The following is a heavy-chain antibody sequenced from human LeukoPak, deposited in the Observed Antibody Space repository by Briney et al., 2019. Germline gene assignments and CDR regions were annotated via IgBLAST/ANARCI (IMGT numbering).Heavy chain of an antibody. D-gene: IGHD3-22*01. CDR3: ARSSGYYSSLFYMHV. CDR2: INPSGDPT. J-gene: IGHJ6*03. CDR1: GYTFTSYY. Sequence: ASVQVSCKASGYTFTSYYMHWVRQAPGHGIEWVGIINPSGDPTTYAQRFQGRVTMTSDMSTSTVYMELSSLRSEDTAVYYCARSSGYYSSLFYMHVWGKGTTVTVSS. V-gene: IGHV1-46*01.